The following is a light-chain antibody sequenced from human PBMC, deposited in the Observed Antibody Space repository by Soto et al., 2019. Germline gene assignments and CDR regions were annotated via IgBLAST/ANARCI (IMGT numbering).Light chain of an antibody. Sequence: QSVLTQPPSVSGAPGQRVTISCTGSSSNIGAGYDVHWYQQLPGTAPILLIYGNSNRPSGVPDRFSGSKSGTSASLAITGLQAEDEADYYCQSYDSSLSGRVVFGGGTKLTVL. V-gene: IGLV1-40*01. CDR2: GNS. J-gene: IGLJ2*01. CDR1: SSNIGAGYD. CDR3: QSYDSSLSGRVV.